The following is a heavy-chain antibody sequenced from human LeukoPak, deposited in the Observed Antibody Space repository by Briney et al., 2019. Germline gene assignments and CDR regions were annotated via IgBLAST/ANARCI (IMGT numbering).Heavy chain of an antibody. CDR1: GFTFSSYA. Sequence: GGSLRLSCAASGFTFSSYAMSWVRQAPGKGLEWVSAISGSGGSTYYADSVKGRFTISRDNSKNTMYLQMSRLRAEDTAVYYCAKGYRGVTNLAFDYWGQGTLVTVSS. J-gene: IGHJ4*02. V-gene: IGHV3-23*01. CDR2: ISGSGGST. D-gene: IGHD4-17*01. CDR3: AKGYRGVTNLAFDY.